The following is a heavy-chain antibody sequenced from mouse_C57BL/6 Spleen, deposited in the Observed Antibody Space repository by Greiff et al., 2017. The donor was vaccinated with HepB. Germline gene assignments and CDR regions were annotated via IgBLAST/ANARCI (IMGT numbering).Heavy chain of an antibody. CDR2: ISSGSSTI. D-gene: IGHD4-1*01. Sequence: EVKLQESGGGLVKPGGSLKLSCAASGFTFSDYGMHWVRQAPEKGLEWVAYISSGSSTIYYADTVKGRFTISRDNAKNTLFLQMTSLGSEDTAMYYCARGPGTFACWGQGTLVTVSA. V-gene: IGHV5-17*01. CDR3: ARGPGTFAC. J-gene: IGHJ3*01. CDR1: GFTFSDYG.